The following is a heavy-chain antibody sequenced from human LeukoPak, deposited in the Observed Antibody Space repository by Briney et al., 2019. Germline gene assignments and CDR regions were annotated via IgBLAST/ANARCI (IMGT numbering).Heavy chain of an antibody. CDR1: GYIFTSYD. Sequence: GASVKVSCRASGYIFTSYDISWVRQAAGQGLEWIGWLRPASGSSGYAQKFQCRVTMTRSTSTRTAYMELRSLTSEDTAVYYCARGPPESTTSDYWGQGTLVTVSS. CDR2: LRPASGSS. D-gene: IGHD2-2*01. V-gene: IGHV1-8*01. CDR3: ARGPPESTTSDY. J-gene: IGHJ4*02.